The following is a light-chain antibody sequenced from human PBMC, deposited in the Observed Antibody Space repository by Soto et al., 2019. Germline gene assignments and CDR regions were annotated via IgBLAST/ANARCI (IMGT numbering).Light chain of an antibody. CDR3: QKYHSDSLRT. V-gene: IGKV1-5*03. CDR2: KAS. CDR1: QSIRDW. J-gene: IGKJ1*01. Sequence: DIQMTQSPSTLSASVGDRVTITCRASQSIRDWLAWYQQIPGKAPKLLIYKASNLETGVPSRFSGTGSGTEFTLIINGLQPDDFATYYCQKYHSDSLRTFGQGTKVDIK.